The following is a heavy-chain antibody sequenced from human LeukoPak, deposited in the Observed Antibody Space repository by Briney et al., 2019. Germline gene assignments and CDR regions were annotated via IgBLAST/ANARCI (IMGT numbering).Heavy chain of an antibody. CDR1: GGSISSGDYY. Sequence: PSETLSLTCTVSGGSISSGDYYWSWIRQPPGKGLEWIGYIYTSGSTNYNPSLKSRVTMSVDTSKNQFSLKLSSVTAADTAVYYCARDGGYGGHDYWGQGTLVTVSS. D-gene: IGHD4-23*01. J-gene: IGHJ4*02. V-gene: IGHV4-61*08. CDR3: ARDGGYGGHDY. CDR2: IYTSGST.